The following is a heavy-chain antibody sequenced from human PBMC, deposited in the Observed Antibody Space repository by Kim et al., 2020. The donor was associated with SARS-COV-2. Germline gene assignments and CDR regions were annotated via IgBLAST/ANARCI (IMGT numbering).Heavy chain of an antibody. CDR1: GFTFSSYW. J-gene: IGHJ6*02. Sequence: GGSLRLSCAASGFTFSSYWMSWVRQAPGKGLEWVANIKQDGSEKYYVDSVKGRFTISRDNAKNSLYLQMNSLRAEDTAVYYCARDHDYDILTGYAMFYYYGMDVWGQGTTVTVSS. CDR2: IKQDGSEK. D-gene: IGHD3-9*01. V-gene: IGHV3-7*01. CDR3: ARDHDYDILTGYAMFYYYGMDV.